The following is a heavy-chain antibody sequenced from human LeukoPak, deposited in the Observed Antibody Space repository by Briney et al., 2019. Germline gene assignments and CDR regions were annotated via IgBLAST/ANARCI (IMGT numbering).Heavy chain of an antibody. V-gene: IGHV3-23*01. D-gene: IGHD6-19*01. J-gene: IGHJ4*02. CDR2: ITVSVAVA. CDR1: GVTFFKDS. Sequence: RGSLRLSSAASGVTFFKDSMTSVREAPGKGLGWGSAITVSVAVADSADSVKGRFTISRDNSKSMLYMQINSLRAEARAVYYCAKRSAESSGYFDHWGQGTLVTVSS. CDR3: AKRSAESSGYFDH.